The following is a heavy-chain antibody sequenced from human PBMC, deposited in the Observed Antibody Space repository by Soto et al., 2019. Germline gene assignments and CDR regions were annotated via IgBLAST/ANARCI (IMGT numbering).Heavy chain of an antibody. CDR1: GFTFSSYG. D-gene: IGHD6-19*01. CDR3: ARDDAPKYSSGAIDY. CDR2: IWYDGSNK. V-gene: IGHV3-33*01. J-gene: IGHJ4*02. Sequence: QVQLVESGGGVLQPGRSLRLSCAASGFTFSSYGMHWVRQAPGEGLEWVAVIWYDGSNKYYADSVKGRFTISRDNSKNTLYLQMNSLRAEDTAVYYCARDDAPKYSSGAIDYWGQGTLVTVSS.